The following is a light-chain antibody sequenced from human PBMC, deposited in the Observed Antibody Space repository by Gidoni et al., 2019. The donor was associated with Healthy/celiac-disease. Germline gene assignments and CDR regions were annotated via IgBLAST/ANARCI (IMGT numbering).Light chain of an antibody. Sequence: EIVLTQSPATLSLSPGERATLPCRASQSVSSYLAWYQQKPGQAPRLLIYDASNRATGIQARCSGSGSGTDFNLTISRLEPEDFAVYYCQQRSNWTPSLTFXGXTKVXIK. CDR1: QSVSSY. CDR2: DAS. CDR3: QQRSNWTPSLT. V-gene: IGKV3-11*01. J-gene: IGKJ4*01.